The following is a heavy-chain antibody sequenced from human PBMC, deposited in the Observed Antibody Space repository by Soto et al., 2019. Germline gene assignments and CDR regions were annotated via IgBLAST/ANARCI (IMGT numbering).Heavy chain of an antibody. CDR1: GFTFSDYV. V-gene: IGHV3-30*03. CDR3: ATGGRQWLVTSDFNY. J-gene: IGHJ4*02. CDR2: VSHDGRNT. Sequence: VQLVESGGGVVQPGRSLRLSCAASGFTFSDYVMHWVRQAPGKGLEWVAVVSHDGRNTHYADSVKGRFTISRDSSKNTVSLEMTSLSAEDTAVYYCATGGRQWLVTSDFNYWGQGALVTVSS. D-gene: IGHD6-19*01.